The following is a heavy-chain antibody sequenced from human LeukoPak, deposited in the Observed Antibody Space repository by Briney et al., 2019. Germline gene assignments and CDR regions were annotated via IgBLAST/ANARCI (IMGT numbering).Heavy chain of an antibody. CDR1: GYSISSGYY. V-gene: IGHV4-38-2*02. D-gene: IGHD1-26*01. J-gene: IGHJ4*02. CDR2: IYHSGST. Sequence: SETLSLTCTVSGYSISSGYYWGWIRQPPGKGLEWIGSIYHSGSTYYNPSLESRVTISVDTSKNQFSLKLSSVTAADTAVYYCARVGRSSSGAPVDYWGQGTLVTVSS. CDR3: ARVGRSSSGAPVDY.